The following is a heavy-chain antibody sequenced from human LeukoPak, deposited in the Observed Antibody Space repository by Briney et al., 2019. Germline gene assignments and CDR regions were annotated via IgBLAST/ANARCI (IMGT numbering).Heavy chain of an antibody. CDR1: GYSFTSYW. Sequence: GESLKISCKGSGYSFTSYWIGWVRQMPGKDLEWMGIIYPGDSDTRYSPSFQGQVTISADKSISTAYLQWSSLKASDTAMYYCARLQSYYDILTGFQGDVWGQGTTVTVSS. V-gene: IGHV5-51*01. J-gene: IGHJ6*02. CDR2: IYPGDSDT. D-gene: IGHD3-9*01. CDR3: ARLQSYYDILTGFQGDV.